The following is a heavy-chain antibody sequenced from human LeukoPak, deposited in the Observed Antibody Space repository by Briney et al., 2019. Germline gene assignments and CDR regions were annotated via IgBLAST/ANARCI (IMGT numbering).Heavy chain of an antibody. J-gene: IGHJ4*02. Sequence: GGSLRLSCAASGFTFSSYEMNWVRQAPGKGLEWVAVISYDGSNKYYADSVKGRFTISRDNSKNTLYLQMNSLRAEDTAVYYCAKDRGVGPGQEYYFDYWGQGTWSPSPQ. CDR3: AKDRGVGPGQEYYFDY. CDR2: ISYDGSNK. V-gene: IGHV3-30*04. D-gene: IGHD3-10*01. CDR1: GFTFSSYE.